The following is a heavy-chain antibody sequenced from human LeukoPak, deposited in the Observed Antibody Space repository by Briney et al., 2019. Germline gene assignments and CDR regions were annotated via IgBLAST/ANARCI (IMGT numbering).Heavy chain of an antibody. V-gene: IGHV1-8*01. Sequence: ASVKVSCKASGYTFTSYDINWVRQATGQGLEWMGWMNPNSGNTGYAQKFQGRVTMTRNTSISTAYMELSSLRSEDTAVYYCARGRSGYDLHAFDIWGQGAMVTVS. CDR3: ARGRSGYDLHAFDI. CDR1: GYTFTSYD. CDR2: MNPNSGNT. D-gene: IGHD5-12*01. J-gene: IGHJ3*02.